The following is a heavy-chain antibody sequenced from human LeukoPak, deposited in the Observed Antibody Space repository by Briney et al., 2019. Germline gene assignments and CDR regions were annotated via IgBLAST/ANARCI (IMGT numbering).Heavy chain of an antibody. V-gene: IGHV3-23*01. D-gene: IGHD4-17*01. CDR3: AKTVISVTTFCFDY. J-gene: IGHJ4*02. CDR1: GFTFSSYA. Sequence: GGSLRLSCVASGFTFSSYAMSWVRQAPGKGLEWVSAISGSGGSTYYADSVKGRFTISRDNSKNTLYLQMNSLRAEDTAVYYCAKTVISVTTFCFDYWGQGTLVTVSS. CDR2: ISGSGGST.